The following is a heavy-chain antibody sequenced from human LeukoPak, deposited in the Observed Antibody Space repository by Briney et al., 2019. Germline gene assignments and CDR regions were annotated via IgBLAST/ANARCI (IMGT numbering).Heavy chain of an antibody. V-gene: IGHV4-59*08. J-gene: IGHJ5*02. Sequence: SETLSLTCTVSGGSISSYYWSWIRQPPGKGLEWIGYIYYSGSTNYNPSLKSRVTISVDTSKNQFSLNLSSVTAADTAVYYCARHAKPGSVTDNWFDPWGQGTLVTVSS. CDR3: ARHAKPGSVTDNWFDP. CDR2: IYYSGST. CDR1: GGSISSYY. D-gene: IGHD2-21*02.